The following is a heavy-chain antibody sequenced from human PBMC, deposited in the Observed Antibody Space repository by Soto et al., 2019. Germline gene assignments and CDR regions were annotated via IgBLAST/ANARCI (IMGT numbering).Heavy chain of an antibody. J-gene: IGHJ1*01. Sequence: GSLRLSCAASGFTFSSYAMSWVRQAPGKGLEWVSAISGSGGSTYYADSVKGRFTISRDNSKNTLYLQMNSLRAEDTAVYYCAKDRNQMEIFAIWGQGNLVTVSS. D-gene: IGHD3-3*01. V-gene: IGHV3-23*01. CDR1: GFTFSSYA. CDR2: ISGSGGST. CDR3: AKDRNQMEIFAI.